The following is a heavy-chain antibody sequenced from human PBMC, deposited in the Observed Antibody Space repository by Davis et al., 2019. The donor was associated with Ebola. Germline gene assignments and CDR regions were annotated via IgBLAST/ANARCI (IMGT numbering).Heavy chain of an antibody. CDR1: GFTFDDYA. V-gene: IGHV3-9*01. D-gene: IGHD3-22*01. Sequence: SLKISCAASGFTFDDYAMHWVRQAPGKGLEWVSGISWNGGTICYADSVKGRFTVSRDNAKNSLYLQLNSLRADDTALYYCAKGTLDSTGFYLGLDPWGQGTLVTVSS. J-gene: IGHJ5*02. CDR2: ISWNGGTI. CDR3: AKGTLDSTGFYLGLDP.